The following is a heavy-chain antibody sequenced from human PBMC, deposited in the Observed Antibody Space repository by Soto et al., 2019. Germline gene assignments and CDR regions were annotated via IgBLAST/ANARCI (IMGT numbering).Heavy chain of an antibody. CDR2: ISSTGRTI. Sequence: GGSLRLCCGASRFTLGSYYMSWIRQAPGKGLEWVSYISSTGRTIYYADSVKGRFTVSRDNAQNSLSLKLNSLRVEDTAVYYCARSYSSGWEFDYWGQGT. D-gene: IGHD6-19*01. J-gene: IGHJ4*02. CDR3: ARSYSSGWEFDY. V-gene: IGHV3-11*01. CDR1: RFTLGSYY.